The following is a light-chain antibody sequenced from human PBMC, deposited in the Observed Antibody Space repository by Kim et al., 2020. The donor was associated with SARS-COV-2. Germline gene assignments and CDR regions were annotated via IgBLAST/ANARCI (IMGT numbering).Light chain of an antibody. V-gene: IGKV3-11*01. CDR1: QGISRY. CDR3: QQRSNWPPG. Sequence: ACQGISRYLACNHQKPGQPPNLRTYDASVGATGIPARFSGSGSGTHFTLTISSLLPEDFAVYYCQQRSNWPPGFGGGTKVDIK. J-gene: IGKJ4*01. CDR2: DAS.